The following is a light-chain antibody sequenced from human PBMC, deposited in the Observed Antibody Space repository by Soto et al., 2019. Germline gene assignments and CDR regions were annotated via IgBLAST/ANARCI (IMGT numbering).Light chain of an antibody. Sequence: EIVLTQSPGTLSLSPGERATLSCRASQSVDRRYLAWYQQKPGQAPRLPIYGAHSRATGIPDRFSGSGSGTDFTLTISRLEPEDFALYYCQQFVTSPTWTFGQGTKVDI. CDR3: QQFVTSPTWT. V-gene: IGKV3-20*01. J-gene: IGKJ1*01. CDR1: QSVDRRY. CDR2: GAH.